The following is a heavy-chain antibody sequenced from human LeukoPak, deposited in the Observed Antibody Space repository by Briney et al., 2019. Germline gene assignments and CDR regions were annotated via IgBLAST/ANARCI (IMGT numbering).Heavy chain of an antibody. CDR2: IYYSGST. Sequence: SETLSLTCTVSGGSISSSSYFWGWIRQPPGKGLEWIGSIYYSGSTYYNPSLKSRVTISVDTSKNQFSLNLSSVTAADTAVYYCARLVTEYGDYATYYYYYMDVWGKGTTVTISS. V-gene: IGHV4-39*01. CDR3: ARLVTEYGDYATYYYYYMDV. D-gene: IGHD4-17*01. CDR1: GGSISSSSYF. J-gene: IGHJ6*03.